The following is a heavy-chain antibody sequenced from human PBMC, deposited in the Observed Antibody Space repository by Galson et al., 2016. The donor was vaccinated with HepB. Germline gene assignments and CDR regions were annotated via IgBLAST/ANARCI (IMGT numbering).Heavy chain of an antibody. Sequence: SLRLSCAASGFTFSSYWMHWVRQAPGKGLVWVSRINSDGSSTSYADSVKGRFTISRDNAKNTEYLQMNSLRAEDTAVYYCGREHCSGGSCYLYYWGQGTLVTVSS. J-gene: IGHJ4*02. CDR1: GFTFSSYW. V-gene: IGHV3-74*01. D-gene: IGHD2-15*01. CDR2: INSDGSST. CDR3: GREHCSGGSCYLYY.